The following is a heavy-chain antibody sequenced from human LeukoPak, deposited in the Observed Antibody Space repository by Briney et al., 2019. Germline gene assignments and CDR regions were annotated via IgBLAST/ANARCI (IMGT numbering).Heavy chain of an antibody. D-gene: IGHD3-22*01. Sequence: SVKVSCKAPGGTFSSYAISWVRQAPGQGLEWMGGIIPIFGTANYAQKFQGRVTITADESTSTAYMELSSLRSEDTAVYYCARESYDYYDSSGYYTNDAFDIWGQGTMVTVSS. J-gene: IGHJ3*02. CDR1: GGTFSSYA. V-gene: IGHV1-69*01. CDR3: ARESYDYYDSSGYYTNDAFDI. CDR2: IIPIFGTA.